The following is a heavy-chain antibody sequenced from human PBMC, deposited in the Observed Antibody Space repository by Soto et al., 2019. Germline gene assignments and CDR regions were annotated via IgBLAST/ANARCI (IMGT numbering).Heavy chain of an antibody. CDR2: ISTGSGNT. V-gene: IGHV1-3*04. CDR3: ARDLLPRYSFSGFDP. CDR1: GYTFTSYA. J-gene: IGHJ5*02. Sequence: ASVKVSCKASGYTFTSYAVHWVRQAPGQRHEWMGWISTGSGNTKYSQNFQGRVTMTRDTSASTAYMELSSLRSEDTAVYYCARDLLPRYSFSGFDPWGQGTLVTVSS. D-gene: IGHD6-13*01.